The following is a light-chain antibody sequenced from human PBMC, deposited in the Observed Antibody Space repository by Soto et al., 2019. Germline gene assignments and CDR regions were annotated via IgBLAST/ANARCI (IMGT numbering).Light chain of an antibody. Sequence: QSALTQPASVSGSPGQSITISCTGTSSDVGDYNYVSWYQQHPGKAPKLMIYDVSNRPSGVSNRFSGSKSGNTASLTISGLQAEDEADYYCSSYTGSSTPVVFGGGTKLTVL. CDR3: SSYTGSSTPVV. V-gene: IGLV2-14*01. CDR1: SSDVGDYNY. J-gene: IGLJ2*01. CDR2: DVS.